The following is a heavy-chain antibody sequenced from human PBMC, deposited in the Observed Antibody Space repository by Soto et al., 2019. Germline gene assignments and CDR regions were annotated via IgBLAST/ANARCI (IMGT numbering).Heavy chain of an antibody. Sequence: EVQLVESGGGLVQPGGSLRLSCAASGFTFSSYWMSWVRQAPGKGLEWVANIKQDGSEKYYVDSVKGRFTISRDNAKNSLYLQMNSLRAEDTAVYYCARVRCVGATRGYFDYWGQGTLVTVSS. CDR2: IKQDGSEK. J-gene: IGHJ4*02. CDR3: ARVRCVGATRGYFDY. CDR1: GFTFSSYW. V-gene: IGHV3-7*01. D-gene: IGHD1-26*01.